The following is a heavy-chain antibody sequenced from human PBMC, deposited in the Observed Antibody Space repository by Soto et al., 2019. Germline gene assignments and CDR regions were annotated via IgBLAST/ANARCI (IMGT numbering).Heavy chain of an antibody. V-gene: IGHV1-8*01. CDR1: GYTFTSYD. D-gene: IGHD2-8*01. Sequence: ASVKVSCKASGYTFTSYDINWVRQATGQGLEWMGWMNPNSGNTGYAQKFQGRVTMTRNTSISTAYMELSSLRSEDTAVYYCARGQSIVLMVYATLGMDVWGQGTTVTVSS. J-gene: IGHJ6*02. CDR3: ARGQSIVLMVYATLGMDV. CDR2: MNPNSGNT.